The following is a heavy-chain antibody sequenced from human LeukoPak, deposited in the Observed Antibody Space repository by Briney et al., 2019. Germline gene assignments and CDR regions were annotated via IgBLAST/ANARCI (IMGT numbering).Heavy chain of an antibody. Sequence: GGSLRLSCAASGFTFSSYWMHWVRQAPGKGLVWVSRINSDGSSTSYADSVKGRFTISRDNAKNSLFLQMNSLRAEDTAVYFCARATWDPNYYYYMDVWGKGTTVTISS. CDR3: ARATWDPNYYYYMDV. CDR1: GFTFSSYW. J-gene: IGHJ6*03. V-gene: IGHV3-74*01. D-gene: IGHD1-26*01. CDR2: INSDGSST.